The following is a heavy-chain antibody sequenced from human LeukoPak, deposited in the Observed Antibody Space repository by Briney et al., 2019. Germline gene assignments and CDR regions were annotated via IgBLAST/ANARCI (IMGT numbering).Heavy chain of an antibody. D-gene: IGHD3-3*01. CDR1: GFTFSNYA. CDR3: AKLPAGHYDFWSGYQIDY. Sequence: PGGSLRLSCAASGFTFSNYALNWVRQAPGKGLEWVAFIRYDGSNKYYADSVKGRFTISRDNSKNTLYLQMNSLRAEDTAVYYCAKLPAGHYDFWSGYQIDYWGQGTLVTVSS. J-gene: IGHJ4*02. CDR2: IRYDGSNK. V-gene: IGHV3-30*02.